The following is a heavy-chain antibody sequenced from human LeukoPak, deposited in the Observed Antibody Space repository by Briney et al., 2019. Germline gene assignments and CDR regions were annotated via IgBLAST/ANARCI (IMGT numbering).Heavy chain of an antibody. J-gene: IGHJ3*02. Sequence: GGSLRLSCAASGFTFSSYWMSWVRQAPGKGLEWVANINQDGSEKYYVDSVRGRFTISRDNAKNSLYLQMNSLRAEDTAVYYCARDDAYGGNGAFDIWGQGTMVTVSS. V-gene: IGHV3-7*01. CDR2: INQDGSEK. CDR3: ARDDAYGGNGAFDI. D-gene: IGHD4-23*01. CDR1: GFTFSSYW.